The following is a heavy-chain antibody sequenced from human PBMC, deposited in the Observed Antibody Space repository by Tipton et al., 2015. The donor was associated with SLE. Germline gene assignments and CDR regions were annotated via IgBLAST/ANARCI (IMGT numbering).Heavy chain of an antibody. D-gene: IGHD6-13*01. Sequence: TLSLTCTVSGGSISSSSYYRGWIRQPPGKGLEWIGSIYYSGSTYYNPSLKSRVTISTDTSKNEIYLKLTSVTATDTAVYFCARDPYDSTWRNGWFDPWGQRTLVTVSS. V-gene: IGHV4-39*07. CDR2: IYYSGST. CDR1: GGSISSSSYY. J-gene: IGHJ5*02. CDR3: ARDPYDSTWRNGWFDP.